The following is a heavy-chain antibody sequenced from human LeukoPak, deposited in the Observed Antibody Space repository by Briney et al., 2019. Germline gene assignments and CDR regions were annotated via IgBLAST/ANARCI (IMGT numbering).Heavy chain of an antibody. J-gene: IGHJ5*02. D-gene: IGHD6-19*01. Sequence: PSETLSLTCTVPGDSTSGYYWSWIRQPAEKGLEWIGRIFSSGSANYNPSLKSRVTMSLDTSKKQFYLQMNSVTAADTAIYYCARERSSGLALWGQGALVTVSS. CDR1: GDSTSGYY. CDR3: ARERSSGLAL. V-gene: IGHV4-4*07. CDR2: IFSSGSA.